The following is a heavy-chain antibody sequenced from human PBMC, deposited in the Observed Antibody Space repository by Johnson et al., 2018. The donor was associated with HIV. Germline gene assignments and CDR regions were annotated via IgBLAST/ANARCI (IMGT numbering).Heavy chain of an antibody. V-gene: IGHV3-9*01. Sequence: VQLVESGGGVVQPGGSLRLSCAASGFTFDDYGMHWVRQAPGKGLEWVSGISWHSGSVGYADSVKGRFTISRDNSKNSLYLEMNSLRAEDTAMYYCAKGLVTYYYGLVIWGQGTMVTVSS. D-gene: IGHD3-10*01. CDR1: GFTFDDYG. CDR2: ISWHSGSV. J-gene: IGHJ3*02. CDR3: AKGLVTYYYGLVI.